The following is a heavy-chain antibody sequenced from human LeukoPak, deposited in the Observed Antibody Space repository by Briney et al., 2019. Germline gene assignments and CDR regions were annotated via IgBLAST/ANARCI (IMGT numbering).Heavy chain of an antibody. J-gene: IGHJ1*01. D-gene: IGHD3-16*02. Sequence: PGGSLRLSCAASGFTFSSYAMSWVRQAPGKGLEWVSAISGSGGSTYYADSVKGRFTISRDNSKNTLYLQMNSLRAEDTAVYYCAKSYDYIWGSYRTEYFQHWARAPWSPSPQ. CDR3: AKSYDYIWGSYRTEYFQH. CDR2: ISGSGGST. CDR1: GFTFSSYA. V-gene: IGHV3-23*01.